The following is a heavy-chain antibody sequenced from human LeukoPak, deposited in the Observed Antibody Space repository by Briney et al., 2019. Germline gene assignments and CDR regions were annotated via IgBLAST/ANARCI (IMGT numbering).Heavy chain of an antibody. J-gene: IGHJ4*02. CDR3: ARDRSTD. V-gene: IGHV3-21*01. Sequence: PGGSLRLSCAASGFPFSSYSMNWVRQAPGKGLEWVSSISSSSCYIYYAASVKGRFTISRDNAKNSLYLQMNSLRAEDTAVYYCARDRSTDWGQGPLVTVSS. CDR1: GFPFSSYS. CDR2: ISSSSCYI. D-gene: IGHD2-8*02.